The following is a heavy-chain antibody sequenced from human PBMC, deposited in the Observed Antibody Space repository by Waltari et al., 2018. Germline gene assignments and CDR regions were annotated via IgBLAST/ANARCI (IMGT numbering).Heavy chain of an antibody. CDR1: GGTFSSYA. CDR2: IIPILGIA. V-gene: IGHV1-69*04. D-gene: IGHD3-22*01. CDR3: ACHLNYDSSGYYPPFDY. Sequence: QVQLVQSGAEVKKPGSSVKVSCKASGGTFSSYAISRVRQAPGQGREWMGGIIPILGIANYAQKFQGRVTITADESTSTAYMELSSLRSEDTAVYYCACHLNYDSSGYYPPFDYWGQGTLVTVSS. J-gene: IGHJ4*02.